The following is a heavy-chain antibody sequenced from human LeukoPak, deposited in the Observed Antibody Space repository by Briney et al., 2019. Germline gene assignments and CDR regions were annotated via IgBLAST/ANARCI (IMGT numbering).Heavy chain of an antibody. CDR3: ARKAAGPDY. V-gene: IGHV4-38-2*01. CDR2: IYHSGST. D-gene: IGHD6-13*01. CDR1: GYSISSGYY. Sequence: SETLSLTXAVSGYSISSGYYWGWIRQPPGKGPEWIGSIYHSGSTYYNPSLKSRVTISVDTSKNQFSLKLSSVTAADTAVYYCARKAAGPDYWGQGTLVTVSS. J-gene: IGHJ4*02.